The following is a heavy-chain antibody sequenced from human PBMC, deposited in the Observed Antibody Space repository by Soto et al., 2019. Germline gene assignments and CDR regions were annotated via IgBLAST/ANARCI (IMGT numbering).Heavy chain of an antibody. CDR1: GGSISSGDYY. J-gene: IGHJ5*02. V-gene: IGHV4-30-4*01. CDR3: ARRIADDSSGYLDH. CDR2: IYYSGST. D-gene: IGHD3-22*01. Sequence: SETLSLTCTVSGGSISSGDYYWSWIRQPPGKGLEWIGYIYYSGSTYYNPSLKSRVTISVDTSKNQFSLKLSSVTAADTAVYYCARRIADDSSGYLDHWGQGSLVTVSS.